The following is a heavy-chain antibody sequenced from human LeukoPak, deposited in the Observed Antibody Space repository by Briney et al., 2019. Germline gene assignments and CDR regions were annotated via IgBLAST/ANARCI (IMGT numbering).Heavy chain of an antibody. D-gene: IGHD5-18*01. CDR1: GFTFSSYG. CDR2: IWYDGSNK. V-gene: IGHV3-33*01. J-gene: IGHJ4*02. Sequence: LPGGSLRLSCAASGFTFSSYGMHWVRQAPGKGLEWVAVIWYDGSNKYYADSVKGRFTISRDNSKNTLYLQMNSLRAEDTAVYYCARVHIRGYSYGSHFDYWGQGTLVTVSS. CDR3: ARVHIRGYSYGSHFDY.